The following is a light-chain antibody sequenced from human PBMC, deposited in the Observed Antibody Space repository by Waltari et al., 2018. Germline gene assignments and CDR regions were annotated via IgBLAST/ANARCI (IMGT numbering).Light chain of an antibody. CDR2: GNI. CDR3: AAWDDSLNGGV. Sequence: QSVLTQPPSASGTPGQRVTISCSGSSSNIGSNTVIWYQQLPGTAPKLLIYGNIRRPSGVPDLFSASKSGTSASLAISGLQSEDEADYYCAAWDDSLNGGVFGGGTKLTVL. V-gene: IGLV1-44*01. CDR1: SSNIGSNT. J-gene: IGLJ3*02.